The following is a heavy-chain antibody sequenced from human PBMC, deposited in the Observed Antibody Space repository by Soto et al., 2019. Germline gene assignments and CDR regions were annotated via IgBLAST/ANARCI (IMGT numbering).Heavy chain of an antibody. V-gene: IGHV1-8*01. CDR3: ARRAAAGTSARKDFDY. Sequence: GASVKVSCKASGYTFTSYDINWVRQATGQGLEWMGWMNPNSGNTGYAQKFQGRVTMTRNTSINTADMELSSLRSDDTAVYYCARRAAAGTSARKDFDYWGQGTLVTVSS. CDR2: MNPNSGNT. D-gene: IGHD6-13*01. CDR1: GYTFTSYD. J-gene: IGHJ4*02.